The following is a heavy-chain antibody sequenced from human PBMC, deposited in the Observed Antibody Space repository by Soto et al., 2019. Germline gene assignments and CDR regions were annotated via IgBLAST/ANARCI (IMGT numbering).Heavy chain of an antibody. V-gene: IGHV3-23*01. D-gene: IGHD6-19*01. Sequence: VHLLESGGGLVQPGGSLRLSCAASGFTFSNYAMTWVRQAAGKGLEWVSSISGPGGSTYYADSVQGRFTISRDNSKNTLFLQMHSLRAEDTALYYCARDERIAVAGTDTWGQGILVTVTS. CDR2: ISGPGGST. CDR1: GFTFSNYA. CDR3: ARDERIAVAGTDT. J-gene: IGHJ5*02.